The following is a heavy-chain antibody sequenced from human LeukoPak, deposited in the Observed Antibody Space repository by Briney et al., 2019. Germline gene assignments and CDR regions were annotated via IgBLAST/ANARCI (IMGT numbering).Heavy chain of an antibody. D-gene: IGHD1-26*01. Sequence: GRSLRLSCAASGFTFSSYGMHWVRQAPGKGLEWVSAISGSGGSTYYADSVKGRFTISRDNSKNTLYLQMNSLRAEDTAVYYCAKDLMAYSGSYYRGDYFGYWGQGTLVTVSS. CDR3: AKDLMAYSGSYYRGDYFGY. CDR2: ISGSGGST. CDR1: GFTFSSYG. V-gene: IGHV3-23*01. J-gene: IGHJ4*02.